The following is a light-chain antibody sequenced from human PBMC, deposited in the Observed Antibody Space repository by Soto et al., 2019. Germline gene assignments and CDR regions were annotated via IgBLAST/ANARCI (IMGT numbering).Light chain of an antibody. V-gene: IGLV2-8*01. CDR1: SSDFGNYNY. CDR3: SSYAGSNSWV. CDR2: EVS. Sequence: QSVLTQPPSASGSPGQSVTISCTGTSSDFGNYNYVSWYQQHPGKAPKVMIYEVSKRPSGVPDRFSGSKSGNTASLTVSGLQADDEADYYCSSYAGSNSWVFGGGTKVTVL. J-gene: IGLJ3*02.